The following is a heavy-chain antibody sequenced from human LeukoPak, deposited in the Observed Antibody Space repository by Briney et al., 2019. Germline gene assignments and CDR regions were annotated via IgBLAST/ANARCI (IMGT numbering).Heavy chain of an antibody. J-gene: IGHJ5*02. CDR3: ARHPRYSSGWYGGENWFDP. Sequence: PSETLSLTCTVSGGSISSYYWSWIRQPPGKGLEWIGYIYYSGSTNYNPSLKSRVTISVDTSKNQFSLKLSSVTAADTAVYYCARHPRYSSGWYGGENWFDPWGQGALVTVSS. V-gene: IGHV4-59*08. CDR1: GGSISSYY. CDR2: IYYSGST. D-gene: IGHD6-19*01.